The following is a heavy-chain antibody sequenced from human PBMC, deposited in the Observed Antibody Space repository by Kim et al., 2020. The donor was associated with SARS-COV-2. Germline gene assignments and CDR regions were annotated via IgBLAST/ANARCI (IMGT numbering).Heavy chain of an antibody. J-gene: IGHJ3*02. CDR2: ISTYKGDT. CDR1: GYSFLSYG. V-gene: IGHV1-18*01. Sequence: ASVKVSCKASGYSFLSYGISWVRQAPGQGLEWMGWISTYKGDTNYAQKFLGRVTMTTDTSTSTAYMELRRLRSDDTAVCYCARDLYYDILAGYWNDAFDIWGQGTMVTVSS. D-gene: IGHD3-9*01. CDR3: ARDLYYDILAGYWNDAFDI.